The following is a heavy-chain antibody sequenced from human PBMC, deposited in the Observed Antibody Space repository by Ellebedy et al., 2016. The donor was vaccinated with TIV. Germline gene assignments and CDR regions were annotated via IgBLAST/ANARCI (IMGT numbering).Heavy chain of an antibody. D-gene: IGHD3-10*01. J-gene: IGHJ5*02. CDR2: ISAYNGDT. Sequence: AASVKVSCKASGYTFISYGISWVRQAPGQGLEWMGWISAYNGDTDYAQKFQGRVTMTTDRSTTTAYMELRSLRPDDTAVYYCARDPITMVRGVMVWFDPWGQGTLVTVSS. CDR1: GYTFISYG. CDR3: ARDPITMVRGVMVWFDP. V-gene: IGHV1-18*04.